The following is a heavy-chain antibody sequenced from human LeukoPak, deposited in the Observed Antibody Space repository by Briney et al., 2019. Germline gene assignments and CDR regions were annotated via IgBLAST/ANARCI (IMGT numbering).Heavy chain of an antibody. CDR1: GFTFGSYS. Sequence: PGGSQRLSCVGSGFTFGSYSMGWVRQVPGKGLEWVSRINNDGSSTSYADSVKGRFTISRDNAKNTLYLQMNSLRADDTAVYYCSREVGYYFYYMDVWGKGTTVTVSS. V-gene: IGHV3-74*01. CDR3: SREVGYYFYYMDV. CDR2: INNDGSST. D-gene: IGHD3-10*01. J-gene: IGHJ6*03.